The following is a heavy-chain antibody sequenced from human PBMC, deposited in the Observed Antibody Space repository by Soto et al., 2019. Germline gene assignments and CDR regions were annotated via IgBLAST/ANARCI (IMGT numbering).Heavy chain of an antibody. D-gene: IGHD3-22*01. CDR2: IIPIFGTA. CDR3: ARAYSSGSYYYYGMDV. J-gene: IGHJ6*02. V-gene: IGHV1-69*06. Sequence: SVKVSCKASGGTFSSYAISWVRQAPGQGLEWMGGIIPIFGTANYAQKFQGRVTITADKSMSTAYMELSSLRSEDTAVYYCARAYSSGSYYYYGMDVWGQGTTVTVSS. CDR1: GGTFSSYA.